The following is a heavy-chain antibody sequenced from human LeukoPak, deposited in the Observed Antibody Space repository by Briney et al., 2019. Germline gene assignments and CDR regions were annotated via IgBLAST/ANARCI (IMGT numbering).Heavy chain of an antibody. CDR3: AREPRRYCTSTTCYIDY. Sequence: ASVKVSCKASGYTFTGYYMHWVRQAPGQGLEWMGRINPNSGGTNYAQKFQGRVTMTRDTSISTAYMELSRLRSDDTAVYYCAREPRRYCTSTTCYIDYWGQGTLVTVSS. CDR1: GYTFTGYY. V-gene: IGHV1-2*06. D-gene: IGHD2-2*01. CDR2: INPNSGGT. J-gene: IGHJ4*02.